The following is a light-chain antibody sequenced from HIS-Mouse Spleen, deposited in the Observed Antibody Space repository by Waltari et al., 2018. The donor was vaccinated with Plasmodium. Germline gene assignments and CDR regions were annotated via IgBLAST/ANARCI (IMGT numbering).Light chain of an antibody. Sequence: SYELTQPPSVSVSPGQTARTTCPGDALPKKYAYWYQRKSGQAPVLVIFEESERPSGIPERFSGSSSGTMATLTISGAQVEDEADYYCYSTDSSGNHRVFGGGTKLTVL. CDR3: YSTDSSGNHRV. CDR1: ALPKKY. V-gene: IGLV3-10*01. CDR2: EES. J-gene: IGLJ3*02.